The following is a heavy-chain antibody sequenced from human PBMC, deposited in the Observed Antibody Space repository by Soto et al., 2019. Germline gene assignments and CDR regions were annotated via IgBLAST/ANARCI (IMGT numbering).Heavy chain of an antibody. D-gene: IGHD3-3*01. CDR3: ARGAFGAYYFHF. CDR1: GFTFTSYW. CDR2: IKGDEITT. J-gene: IGHJ4*02. Sequence: EVQLVESGGGLVQPGGSLRLSCAASGFTFTSYWIHWVRQAPGKGLVWVSRIKGDEITTNYADSVKGRFTISRDNAKNTVDLQMTTVRAEDTAVYYCARGAFGAYYFHFWGQGTLVTVSS. V-gene: IGHV3-74*01.